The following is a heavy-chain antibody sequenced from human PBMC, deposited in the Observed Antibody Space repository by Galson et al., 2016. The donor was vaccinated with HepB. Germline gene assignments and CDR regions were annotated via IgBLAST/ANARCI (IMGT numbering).Heavy chain of an antibody. CDR1: DGSIHPYY. CDR2: INHSGDT. V-gene: IGHV4-34*01. Sequence: SETLSLTCVVYDGSIHPYYWSWIRQPPGKGLEWIGEINHSGDTAYNPAFRSRVSISVDTSKNQFSMTLGSMTPADTAVYYCARSDYGGQGFWYFDLWGRGALVTVSS. D-gene: IGHD4-23*01. CDR3: ARSDYGGQGFWYFDL. J-gene: IGHJ2*01.